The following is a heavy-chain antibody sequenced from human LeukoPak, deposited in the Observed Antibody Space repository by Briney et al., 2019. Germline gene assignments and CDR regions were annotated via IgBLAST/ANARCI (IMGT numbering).Heavy chain of an antibody. CDR1: GGTFSSYA. CDR2: IIPIFGTA. J-gene: IGHJ4*02. CDR3: ARDSLGYDSSGYYFRGFDY. Sequence: SVKVSCKASGGTFSSYAISWVRQAPGQGLEWMGRIIPIFGTANYAQKFQGRVTITTDESTSTAYMDLSSLRSEDTAVYYCARDSLGYDSSGYYFRGFDYWGQGTLVTVSS. V-gene: IGHV1-69*05. D-gene: IGHD3-22*01.